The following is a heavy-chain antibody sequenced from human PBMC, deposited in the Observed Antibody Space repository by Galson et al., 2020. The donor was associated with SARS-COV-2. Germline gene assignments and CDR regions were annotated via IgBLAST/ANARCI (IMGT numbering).Heavy chain of an antibody. CDR2: IIPIFGTA. V-gene: IGHV1-69*13. Sequence: SVKVSCKASGGTFSSYAISWVRQAPGQGLEWMGGIIPIFGTANSAQKFQGRVTITADESTSTAYMELSSLRSEDTAVYYCARVGHAPAYYDSSGYYNFDYWGQGTLVTVSS. J-gene: IGHJ4*02. CDR3: ARVGHAPAYYDSSGYYNFDY. D-gene: IGHD3-22*01. CDR1: GGTFSSYA.